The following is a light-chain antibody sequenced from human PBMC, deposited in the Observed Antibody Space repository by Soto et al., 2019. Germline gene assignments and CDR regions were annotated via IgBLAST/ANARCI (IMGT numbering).Light chain of an antibody. V-gene: IGKV3-15*01. CDR2: GAS. Sequence: EIVMMQSPATLSVSPGERATLSCRASQSVRSNLAWYQQKPGQAPRLLIYGASSRATGIPVRFSGSGSGTEFTLTISSLQSEDFAVYYCQQYNNWPLTFGQGTRLEI. J-gene: IGKJ5*01. CDR1: QSVRSN. CDR3: QQYNNWPLT.